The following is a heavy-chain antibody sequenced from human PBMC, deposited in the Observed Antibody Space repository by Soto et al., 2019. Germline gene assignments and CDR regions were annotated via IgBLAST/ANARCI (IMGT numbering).Heavy chain of an antibody. D-gene: IGHD3-9*01. CDR1: GFTFGDYA. CDR3: TRSESPYYDILTGYPFDP. CDR2: IRSKAYGGTT. V-gene: IGHV3-49*03. J-gene: IGHJ5*02. Sequence: GGSLRLSCTASGFTFGDYAMSWFRQAPGKGLGWVGFIRSKAYGGTTEYAASVKGRFTISRDDSKSIAYLQMNSLKTEDTAVYYCTRSESPYYDILTGYPFDPWGQGTLVTVSS.